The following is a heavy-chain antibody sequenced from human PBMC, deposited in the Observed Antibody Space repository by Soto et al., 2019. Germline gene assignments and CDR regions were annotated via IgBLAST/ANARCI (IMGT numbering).Heavy chain of an antibody. Sequence: SETLSLTWTVAGGSISSFYGSWIRQRPGKGLEWIGEINHSGGTNYNPSLKSRVTISVDTSKNQLSLQLNSVTAADTAVYYCARAPSGGSSWYFQYYFDYWGQGTLVTVPS. CDR3: ARAPSGGSSWYFQYYFDY. CDR1: GGSISSFY. J-gene: IGHJ4*02. V-gene: IGHV4-34*01. CDR2: INHSGGT. D-gene: IGHD6-13*01.